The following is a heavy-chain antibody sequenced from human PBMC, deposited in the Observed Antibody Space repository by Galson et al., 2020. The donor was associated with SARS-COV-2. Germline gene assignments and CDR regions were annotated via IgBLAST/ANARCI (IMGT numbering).Heavy chain of an antibody. J-gene: IGHJ2*01. CDR2: IYYSGST. CDR1: GGSISSYY. V-gene: IGHV4-59*01. CDR3: ARDTGIAAAGNDWYFDL. D-gene: IGHD6-13*01. Sequence: ASETLSLTCTVSGGSISSYYWSWIRQPPGKGLEWIGYIYYSGSTNYNPSLKSRVTISVDTSKNQFSLKLSSVTAADTAVYYCARDTGIAAAGNDWYFDLWGRGTLVTVSS.